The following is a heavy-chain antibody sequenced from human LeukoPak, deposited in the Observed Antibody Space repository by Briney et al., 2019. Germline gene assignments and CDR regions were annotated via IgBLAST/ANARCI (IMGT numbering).Heavy chain of an antibody. CDR3: AREVIGELANWFDP. Sequence: SETLSLTCTVSGGSISSSSYYWGWIRQPPGKGLEWIGSMYFSGNTYHNPSLKSRVTISVDTSKNQFSLKLSSVTAADTAVYYCAREVIGELANWFDPWGQGTLVTVSS. CDR1: GGSISSSSYY. J-gene: IGHJ5*02. D-gene: IGHD3-10*01. V-gene: IGHV4-39*02. CDR2: MYFSGNT.